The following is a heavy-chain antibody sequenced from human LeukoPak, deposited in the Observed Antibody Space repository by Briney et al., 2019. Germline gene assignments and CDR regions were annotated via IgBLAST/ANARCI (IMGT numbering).Heavy chain of an antibody. V-gene: IGHV6-1*01. CDR2: TYYRSKWYN. J-gene: IGHJ4*02. CDR3: TRTSSGPDY. Sequence: SQTLSLTCAISGDSVSSKSAAWNWLRQSPSRDLDWLGRTYYRSKWYNEYAVSVKSRITIKPDTSKNQFSLQLNSVTPEDTAVYYCTRTSSGPDYWGQGTLVTVSS. CDR1: GDSVSSKSAA. D-gene: IGHD6-19*01.